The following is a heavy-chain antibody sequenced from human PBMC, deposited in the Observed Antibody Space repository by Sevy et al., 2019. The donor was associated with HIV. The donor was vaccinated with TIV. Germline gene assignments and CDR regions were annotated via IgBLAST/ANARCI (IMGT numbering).Heavy chain of an antibody. Sequence: QSQTLSLTCAISGDSVSSNSAAWNWIRQSPSRGLEWLGKTYYRSKWHNHYAVSVRSRITIKPDTSKNQFSLQLKSVTPEDTAVYYCAREGDYYDSSGYFDYWGQRTLVTVSS. V-gene: IGHV6-1*01. CDR3: AREGDYYDSSGYFDY. CDR2: TYYRSKWHN. CDR1: GDSVSSNSAA. D-gene: IGHD3-22*01. J-gene: IGHJ4*02.